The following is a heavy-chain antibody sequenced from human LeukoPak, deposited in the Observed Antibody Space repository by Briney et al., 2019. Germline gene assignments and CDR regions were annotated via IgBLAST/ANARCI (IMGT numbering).Heavy chain of an antibody. D-gene: IGHD3-22*01. J-gene: IGHJ3*02. CDR2: IIPIFGTA. CDR1: GGTFSSYA. CDR3: ARVGAYYYDSSGYYHDAFDI. Sequence: GASVKVSCKASGGTFSSYAISWVRQAPGQRLEWMGGIIPIFGTANYAQKFQGRVTITADESTSTAYMELSSLRSEDTAVYYCARVGAYYYDSSGYYHDAFDIWGQGTMVTVPS. V-gene: IGHV1-69*13.